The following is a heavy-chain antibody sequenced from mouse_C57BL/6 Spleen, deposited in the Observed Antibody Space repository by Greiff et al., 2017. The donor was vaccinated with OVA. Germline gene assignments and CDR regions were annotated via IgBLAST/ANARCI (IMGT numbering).Heavy chain of an antibody. CDR2: IWSGGST. J-gene: IGHJ4*01. D-gene: IGHD2-2*01. Sequence: QVQLQQSGPGLVQPSQSLSITCTVSGFSLTSYGVHWVRQSPGKGLEWLGVIWSGGSTDYNAAFISRLGISKDNTKSQVFFKMNRLQADDTAIYYCAREVVTTNAMDYWGQGTSVTVSS. CDR1: GFSLTSYG. CDR3: AREVVTTNAMDY. V-gene: IGHV2-2*01.